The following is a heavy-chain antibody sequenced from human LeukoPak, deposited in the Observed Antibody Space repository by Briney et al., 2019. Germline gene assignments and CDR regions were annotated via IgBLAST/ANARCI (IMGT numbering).Heavy chain of an antibody. J-gene: IGHJ4*02. CDR3: AGLEAHRPLDY. Sequence: SETLSLTCTVSGGSVSDNNFFWNWIRQPPGKGLEWIGYIYNSGSTNYNPALNSRVTISVDTSNNQFSLKLSSEIAADTAVYYCAGLEAHRPLDYWGQGTLVIVSS. V-gene: IGHV4-61*01. CDR1: GGSVSDNNFF. CDR2: IYNSGST.